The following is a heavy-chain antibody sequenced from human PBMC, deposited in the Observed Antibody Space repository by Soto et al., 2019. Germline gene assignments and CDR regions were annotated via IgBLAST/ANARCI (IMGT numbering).Heavy chain of an antibody. CDR1: GFTFSSYA. V-gene: IGHV3-23*01. CDR2: ISGSGGST. D-gene: IGHD2-2*01. Sequence: GGSLRLSCAASGFTFSSYAMSWVRQAPGKGLEWVSAISGSGGSTYYADSVKGRFTISRDNSKNTLYLQMNSLRAEDTAVYYCAKDLGDIVVVPAAIFSYWGQGTLVTVSS. CDR3: AKDLGDIVVVPAAIFSY. J-gene: IGHJ4*02.